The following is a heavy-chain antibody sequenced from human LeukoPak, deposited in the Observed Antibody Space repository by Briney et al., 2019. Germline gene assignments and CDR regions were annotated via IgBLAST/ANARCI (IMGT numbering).Heavy chain of an antibody. V-gene: IGHV1-69*13. CDR2: IIPIFGTA. J-gene: IGHJ5*02. CDR3: ARASTHYGSGSYYQNWFDP. D-gene: IGHD3-10*01. CDR1: GGTFSSYA. Sequence: SVKVSCKASGGTFSSYAVSWVRQAPGQGLEWMGGIIPIFGTANYAQKFQGRVTITADESTSTAYMELSSLRSEDTAVYYCARASTHYGSGSYYQNWFDPWGQGTLVTVSS.